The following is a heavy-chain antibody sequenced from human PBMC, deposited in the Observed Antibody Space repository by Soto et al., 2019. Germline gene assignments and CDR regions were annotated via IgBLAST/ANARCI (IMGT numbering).Heavy chain of an antibody. CDR3: ARHYCSGGSCGPDAFDI. D-gene: IGHD2-15*01. CDR2: IYYSGST. CDR1: GCSIRSYY. V-gene: IGHV4-59*08. J-gene: IGHJ3*02. Sequence: SGTLSLTCTVSGCSIRSYYRRWIRQPPGKGLEWIGYIYYSGSTNYNPSHKSRVTISVDTSKNQYSLKLSSVTAADTAVYYCARHYCSGGSCGPDAFDIWGQGTMVTVSS.